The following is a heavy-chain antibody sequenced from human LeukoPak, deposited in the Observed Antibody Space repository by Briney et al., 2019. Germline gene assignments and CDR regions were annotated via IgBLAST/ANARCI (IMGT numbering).Heavy chain of an antibody. CDR2: MHTGNGNT. CDR1: GYRFISNY. V-gene: IGHV1-2*02. D-gene: IGHD2-21*02. Sequence: GASVKVSCKASGYRFISNYIQWVRQAPGLGPEWMGWMHTGNGNTRYAEKFQGRVTMTRDTSINTAYMDLSSLRYDDTAVYYCAREGSYCVGGDCYSFDFWGQGTLITVSS. CDR3: AREGSYCVGGDCYSFDF. J-gene: IGHJ4*02.